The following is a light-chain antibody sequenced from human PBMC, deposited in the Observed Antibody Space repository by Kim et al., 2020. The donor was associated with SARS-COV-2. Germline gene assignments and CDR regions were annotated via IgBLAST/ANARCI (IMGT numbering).Light chain of an antibody. V-gene: IGKV3-15*01. Sequence: EIVMTQSPATLSVSPGERATLSCRASQSVSSNLAWYQQIPGQAPRLLIYDASTRATGIPARFSGSGSGTEFTLTISSLQSEDFAVYYCQQYNNWPRTFGQGTKLEI. CDR3: QQYNNWPRT. J-gene: IGKJ2*01. CDR1: QSVSSN. CDR2: DAS.